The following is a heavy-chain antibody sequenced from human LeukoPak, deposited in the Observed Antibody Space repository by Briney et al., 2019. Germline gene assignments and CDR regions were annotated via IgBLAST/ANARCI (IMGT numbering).Heavy chain of an antibody. CDR3: GGSYYDSSGYYAFDI. CDR2: IRSKANSYAT. J-gene: IGHJ3*02. Sequence: GGSLRLSCAASGFTFSGSAMHWVRQASGKGLEWVGRIRSKANSYATAYAASVKGRFTISRDDSKNTAYLQMNSLKTEDTAVYYCGGSYYDSSGYYAFDIWGQGTMVTVSS. V-gene: IGHV3-73*01. CDR1: GFTFSGSA. D-gene: IGHD3-22*01.